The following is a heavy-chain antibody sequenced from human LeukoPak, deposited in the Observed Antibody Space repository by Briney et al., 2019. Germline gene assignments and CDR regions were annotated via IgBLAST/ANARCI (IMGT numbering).Heavy chain of an antibody. CDR1: GFTFSIYW. V-gene: IGHV3-7*01. Sequence: GGSLRLSCAASGFTFSIYWMNWVRQAPGKGLEWVANIKQDGSEKYYVDSVKGRFTISRDNAKNSLYLQMNSLRAEDTAVYYCARVIRSHSVRASDFQHWGQGTLVTVSS. D-gene: IGHD2-15*01. CDR2: IKQDGSEK. J-gene: IGHJ1*01. CDR3: ARVIRSHSVRASDFQH.